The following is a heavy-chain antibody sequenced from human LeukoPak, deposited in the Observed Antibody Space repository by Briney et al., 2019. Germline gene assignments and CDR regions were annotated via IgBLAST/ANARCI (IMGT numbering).Heavy chain of an antibody. D-gene: IGHD6-13*01. V-gene: IGHV3-30-3*01. Sequence: GGSLRLSCAASGFTFSSYAMHWVRQAPGKGLEWVAVISYDGSNKYYADSVKGRFTISRDNSKNTLYLQMNSLRAEDTAVYYCARELASSRLGFDYWGQGTLVTVSS. CDR1: GFTFSSYA. CDR3: ARELASSRLGFDY. J-gene: IGHJ4*02. CDR2: ISYDGSNK.